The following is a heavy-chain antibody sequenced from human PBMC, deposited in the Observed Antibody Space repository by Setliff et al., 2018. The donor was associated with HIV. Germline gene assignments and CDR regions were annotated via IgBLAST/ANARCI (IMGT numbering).Heavy chain of an antibody. CDR3: ARDPNQVGAVAGALDY. V-gene: IGHV1-46*01. D-gene: IGHD6-19*01. CDR2: INPSGGAT. CDR1: GYTFTGYY. J-gene: IGHJ4*02. Sequence: ASVKVSCKASGYTFTGYYMHWVRQAPGQGLEWMGRINPSGGATSYAQKVQDRVTMTRDTSTSTVYMELSSLRFEDTAVYYCARDPNQVGAVAGALDYWGQGTLVTVSS.